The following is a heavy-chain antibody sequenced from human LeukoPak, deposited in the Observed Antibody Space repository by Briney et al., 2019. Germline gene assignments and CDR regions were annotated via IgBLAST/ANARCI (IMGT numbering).Heavy chain of an antibody. Sequence: GGSLRLSCAASGFTFSSYSMNWVRQAPGKGLEWVSSISSSSSYIYYADSVKGRFTISRDNAKNSLYLQMNSLKTEDTAVYYCTIVVVPAAIFWSDAFDIWGQGTMVTVSS. CDR1: GFTFSSYS. CDR2: ISSSSSYI. D-gene: IGHD2-2*01. J-gene: IGHJ3*02. CDR3: TIVVVPAAIFWSDAFDI. V-gene: IGHV3-21*04.